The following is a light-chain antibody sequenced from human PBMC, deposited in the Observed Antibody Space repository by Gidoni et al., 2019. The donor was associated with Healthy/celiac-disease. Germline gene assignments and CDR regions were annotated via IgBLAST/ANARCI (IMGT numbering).Light chain of an antibody. V-gene: IGLV1-47*01. CDR1: SSNIGSNY. CDR3: AAWDDSLSGVV. Sequence: PGQRVTISCSGSSSNIGSNYVYWYQQLPGTAPKLPIYRSNQRPSGVPDRFSGSKSGTSASLAISGLRSEDEADYFCAAWDDSLSGVVFGGGTKLTVL. J-gene: IGLJ2*01. CDR2: RSN.